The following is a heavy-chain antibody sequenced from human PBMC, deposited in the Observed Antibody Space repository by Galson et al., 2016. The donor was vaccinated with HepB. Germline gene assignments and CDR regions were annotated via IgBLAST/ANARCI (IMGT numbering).Heavy chain of an antibody. CDR3: ARASDDRDSYRYYSSH. CDR1: GFIFSDSG. D-gene: IGHD3-10*01. V-gene: IGHV3-33*01. J-gene: IGHJ4*02. CDR2: IWDDGNNE. Sequence: SLRPSCAASGFIFSDSGMSWVRQAPGKGLEWIAVIWDDGNNEYYADSMKGRFAISRDNSKNMLYLQMNDLGVEDTAVYYCARASDDRDSYRYYSSHWGQGTLVAVSS.